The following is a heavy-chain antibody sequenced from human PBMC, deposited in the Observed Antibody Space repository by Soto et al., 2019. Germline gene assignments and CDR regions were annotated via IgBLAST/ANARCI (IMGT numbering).Heavy chain of an antibody. CDR2: IYHTGST. CDR3: ARDLSLPIELGGYYYYGMDV. D-gene: IGHD3-16*01. CDR1: GGSVSNGTNY. J-gene: IGHJ6*02. V-gene: IGHV4-61*01. Sequence: QVQLQESGPGLVKPSETLSLTCIVSGGSVSNGTNYWGWIRQPPGKGLEWIGYIYHTGSTNYHPSLKSRVTISVDTSKNQFSLKLTSVTAADTAVYFCARDLSLPIELGGYYYYGMDVWGQGTTVTVSS.